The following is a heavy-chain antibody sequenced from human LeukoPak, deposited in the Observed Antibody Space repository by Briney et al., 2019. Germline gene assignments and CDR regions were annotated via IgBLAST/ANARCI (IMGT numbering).Heavy chain of an antibody. CDR1: GGSISSGGYY. V-gene: IGHV4-31*03. CDR2: IYYSGST. Sequence: SQTLSLTCTVSGGSISSGGYYWSWIRQHPGKGLEWIGYIYYSGSTYYNPSFKSRVTISVDTSKNQFSLKLSSVTAADTAVYYCAISSGHYYYDSSGYFSWFDPWGQGTLVTVSS. J-gene: IGHJ5*02. CDR3: AISSGHYYYDSSGYFSWFDP. D-gene: IGHD3-22*01.